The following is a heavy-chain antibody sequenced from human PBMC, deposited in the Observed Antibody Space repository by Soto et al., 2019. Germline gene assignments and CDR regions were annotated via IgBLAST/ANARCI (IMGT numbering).Heavy chain of an antibody. V-gene: IGHV4-4*02. D-gene: IGHD6-13*01. Sequence: SETLSLTCAVSGASVSSTYWWSLVRQPAGKGPEWIGEINHRGSANYNPSLRSRVTMSVDISKSQFSLRLTSVTAADTAVYYCARYNAASGTYYFDYWGQGALVS. J-gene: IGHJ4*02. CDR2: INHRGSA. CDR3: ARYNAASGTYYFDY. CDR1: GASVSSTYW.